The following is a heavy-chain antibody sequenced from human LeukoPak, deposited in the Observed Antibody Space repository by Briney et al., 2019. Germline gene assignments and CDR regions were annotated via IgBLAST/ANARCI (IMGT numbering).Heavy chain of an antibody. CDR3: ARAYGSGSYYPHYGMDV. Sequence: GGSLRLSCAASGFTFSTYSMNWVRQAPGKGLEWVSSISSSSSYIYYADSVKGRFTISRDNAKNSLYLQMNSLRAEDTAVYYCARAYGSGSYYPHYGMDVWGQGTTVTVSS. CDR1: GFTFSTYS. J-gene: IGHJ6*02. D-gene: IGHD3-10*01. V-gene: IGHV3-21*01. CDR2: ISSSSSYI.